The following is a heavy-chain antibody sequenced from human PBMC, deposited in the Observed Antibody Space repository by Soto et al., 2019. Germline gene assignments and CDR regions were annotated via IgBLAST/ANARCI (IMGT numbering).Heavy chain of an antibody. D-gene: IGHD2-2*01. CDR1: GYSFTSYW. CDR3: ARVGYCSSTSCYLLGMDV. CDR2: IYPGDSDT. J-gene: IGHJ6*02. V-gene: IGHV5-51*01. Sequence: GESLRISFKGSGYSFTSYWIGWVRQMPGKGLEWMGIIYPGDSDTRYSPSFQGQVTISADKSISTAYLQWSSLKASDTAMYYCARVGYCSSTSCYLLGMDVWGQGTTVTVSS.